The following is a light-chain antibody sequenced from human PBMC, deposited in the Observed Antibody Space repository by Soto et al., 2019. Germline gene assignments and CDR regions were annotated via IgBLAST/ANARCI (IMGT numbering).Light chain of an antibody. J-gene: IGLJ2*01. Sequence: QSVLTQPASVSGSPGQSITISCTGTSSDVGGYNYLSWYQQHPRKAPKLMIYEVTNRPSGVSNRFSGSKSGNTASLTISGLQAEDEADYYCSSYTSSSTVVFGGGTKLTVL. CDR3: SSYTSSSTVV. CDR2: EVT. CDR1: SSDVGGYNY. V-gene: IGLV2-14*01.